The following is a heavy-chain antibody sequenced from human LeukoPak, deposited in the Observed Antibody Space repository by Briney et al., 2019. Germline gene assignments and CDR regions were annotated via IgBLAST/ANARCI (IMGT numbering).Heavy chain of an antibody. Sequence: PGGPLRLSCAASGFTFSSYGMHWVRQAPGKGLEWVAVIWYDGSNKYYADSVKGRFTISRDNSKNTLYLQMNSLRAEDTAVYYCAKGGITMIPHSWFDPWGQGTLVTVSS. CDR1: GFTFSSYG. J-gene: IGHJ5*02. CDR2: IWYDGSNK. CDR3: AKGGITMIPHSWFDP. V-gene: IGHV3-33*06. D-gene: IGHD3-22*01.